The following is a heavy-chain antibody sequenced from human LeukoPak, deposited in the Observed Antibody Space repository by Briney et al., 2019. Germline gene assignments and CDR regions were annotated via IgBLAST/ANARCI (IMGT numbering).Heavy chain of an antibody. D-gene: IGHD6-19*01. CDR3: ARARIAVAGNDYYYYYMDV. V-gene: IGHV4-4*07. Sequence: SETLSLTCTVSGGSISSYYWSWIRQSAGKGLEWIGRIYTSGSTNYNPSLKSRVTMSVDTSKNQFSLKLSSVTAADTAVYYCARARIAVAGNDYYYYYMDVWGKGTTVTVSS. CDR2: IYTSGST. J-gene: IGHJ6*03. CDR1: GGSISSYY.